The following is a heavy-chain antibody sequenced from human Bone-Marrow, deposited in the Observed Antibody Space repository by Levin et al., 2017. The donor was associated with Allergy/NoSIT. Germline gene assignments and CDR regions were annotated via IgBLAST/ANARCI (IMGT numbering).Heavy chain of an antibody. CDR1: GFTFSSYS. V-gene: IGHV3-21*01. Sequence: SCAASGFTFSSYSMNWVRQAPGKGLEWVSSISSSSSYIYYADSVKGRFTISRDNAKNSLYLQMNSLRAEDTAVYYCASESHPFGRTDYWGQGTLVTVSS. CDR2: ISSSSSYI. CDR3: ASESHPFGRTDY. J-gene: IGHJ4*02. D-gene: IGHD3-10*01.